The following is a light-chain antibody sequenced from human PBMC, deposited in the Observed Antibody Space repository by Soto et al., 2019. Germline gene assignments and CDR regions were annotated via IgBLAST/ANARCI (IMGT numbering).Light chain of an antibody. CDR1: SSDVGGSNF. J-gene: IGLJ1*01. CDR3: VSYTSSTTYV. CDR2: DVA. V-gene: IGLV2-14*03. Sequence: QSVLTQRGSVSDSPGQSITSYCTGTSSDVGGSNFVSWYQQHPGKPPKLIIYDVANRPSGVSNRFSGSKSGSTASLIVSRLQTEDEADYYCVSYTSSTTYVFGTGTKVFVL.